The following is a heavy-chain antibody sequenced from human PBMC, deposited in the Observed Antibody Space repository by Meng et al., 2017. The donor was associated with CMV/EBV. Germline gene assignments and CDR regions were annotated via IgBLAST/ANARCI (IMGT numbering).Heavy chain of an antibody. J-gene: IGHJ4*02. CDR2: IIPIFGTA. Sequence: SVNVSCKASGCTFSSYAISWVRQAPGQGLEWMGGIIPIFGTANYAQKFQGRVTIATHESTSTAYLDLSSLRSEDTAVYYCAGGARGIVVVPAAPLDYWGQGTLVTVSS. V-gene: IGHV1-69*05. D-gene: IGHD2-2*01. CDR1: GCTFSSYA. CDR3: AGGARGIVVVPAAPLDY.